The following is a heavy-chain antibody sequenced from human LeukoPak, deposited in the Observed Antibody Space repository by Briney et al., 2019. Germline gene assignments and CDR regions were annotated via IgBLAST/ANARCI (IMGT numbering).Heavy chain of an antibody. V-gene: IGHV4-34*01. CDR1: GGSFSGYY. CDR3: AAEVGATTPRNY. CDR2: INHSGST. Sequence: SETLSLTCAVYGGSFSGYYWNWIRQPPGKGLEWIGEINHSGSTNYNPSLKSRVTISVDTSKNQFSLKLSSVTAADTAVYYCAAEVGATTPRNYWGQGTLVTVSS. J-gene: IGHJ4*02. D-gene: IGHD1-26*01.